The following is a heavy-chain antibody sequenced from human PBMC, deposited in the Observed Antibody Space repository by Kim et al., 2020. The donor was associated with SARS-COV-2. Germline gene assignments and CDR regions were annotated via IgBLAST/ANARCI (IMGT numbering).Heavy chain of an antibody. Sequence: SETLSLTCAVYGVSLNNFYWSWLRQSPGTGLEWIAEINHRGSTNYNPSLKSRVTISADTSKSQFSLKVNSVTVADTAVYYCARETSRGDDAFDIWGHGT. J-gene: IGHJ3*02. CDR1: GVSLNNFY. CDR2: INHRGST. D-gene: IGHD3-10*01. CDR3: ARETSRGDDAFDI. V-gene: IGHV4-34*01.